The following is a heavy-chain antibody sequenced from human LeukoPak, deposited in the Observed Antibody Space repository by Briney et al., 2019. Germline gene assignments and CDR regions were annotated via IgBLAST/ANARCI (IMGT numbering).Heavy chain of an antibody. Sequence: ASVKVSCKASGYPFTTYGINWVRQAPGQGLEWMGWINTYNGDTNYAQKFQGRVTMTTDTSTSTAYMELRSLRSDDTAVYYCARRNSGSYRQVPYNWFDPWGQGTLVTVSS. CDR3: ARRNSGSYRQVPYNWFDP. J-gene: IGHJ5*02. D-gene: IGHD1-26*01. V-gene: IGHV1-18*01. CDR1: GYPFTTYG. CDR2: INTYNGDT.